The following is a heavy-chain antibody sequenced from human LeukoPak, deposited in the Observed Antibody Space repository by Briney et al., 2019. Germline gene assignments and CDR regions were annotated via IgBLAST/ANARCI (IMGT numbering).Heavy chain of an antibody. CDR2: IYTSGST. D-gene: IGHD5-18*01. CDR3: ARHVSARGYSYGYGAFVDY. J-gene: IGHJ4*02. Sequence: SETLSLTCTVSGGSISSGSYYWSWIRQPAGKGLEWIGRIYTSGSTYYNPSLKSRVTISVDTSKNQFSLKLSSVTAADTAVYYCARHVSARGYSYGYGAFVDYWGQGTLVTVSS. CDR1: GGSISSGSYY. V-gene: IGHV4-61*02.